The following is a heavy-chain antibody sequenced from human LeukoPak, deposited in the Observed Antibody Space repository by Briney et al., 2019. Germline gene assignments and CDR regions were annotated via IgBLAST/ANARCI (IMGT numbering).Heavy chain of an antibody. CDR2: IYSGGST. J-gene: IGHJ4*02. V-gene: IGHV3-66*01. Sequence: GGSLRLSCAASGFTVSSNYMSWVRQAPGKGLEWVSVIYSGGSTYYADSVKGRFTISRDNSKNTLFLQMNSLRAEDTAVYYCARDWYCSSTSCYTEDYWGQGTLVTVSS. CDR3: ARDWYCSSTSCYTEDY. D-gene: IGHD2-2*02. CDR1: GFTVSSNY.